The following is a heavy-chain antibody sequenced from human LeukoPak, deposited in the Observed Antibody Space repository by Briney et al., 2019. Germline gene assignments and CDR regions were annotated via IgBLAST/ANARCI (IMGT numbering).Heavy chain of an antibody. D-gene: IGHD3-22*01. V-gene: IGHV3-48*04. J-gene: IGHJ3*02. Sequence: PGGSLRLSCAASGFTFSSYAMSWVRQAPGKGLEWVSYTSRSGGTIYYADSVKGRFTISRDNAKNSLYLQMNSLRAEDTAVYYCARAAYYYDSSGYDDAFDIWGQGTMVTVSS. CDR2: TSRSGGTI. CDR3: ARAAYYYDSSGYDDAFDI. CDR1: GFTFSSYA.